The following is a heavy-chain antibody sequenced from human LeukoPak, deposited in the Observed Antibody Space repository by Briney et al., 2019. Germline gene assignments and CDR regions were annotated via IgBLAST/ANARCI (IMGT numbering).Heavy chain of an antibody. CDR1: GGSISSYY. D-gene: IGHD5-18*01. CDR2: IYTRGST. Sequence: PSETLSLTCTVSGGSISSYYWSWIRQPAGKGLEWIGRIYTRGSTNYNPSLKCRVTMSVDTSKNQFSLKLSSVTAADTAVYYCARGKRRGYSYGFAAFDIWGQGTMVTVSS. J-gene: IGHJ3*02. CDR3: ARGKRRGYSYGFAAFDI. V-gene: IGHV4-4*07.